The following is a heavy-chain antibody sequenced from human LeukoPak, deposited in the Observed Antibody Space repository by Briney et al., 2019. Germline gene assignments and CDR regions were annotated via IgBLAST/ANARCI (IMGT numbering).Heavy chain of an antibody. D-gene: IGHD6-13*01. J-gene: IGHJ4*02. CDR1: GFTFSNYA. Sequence: GGSLRLSCAASGFTFSNYALSWVRQAPGKGLEWVSDISGSCGSTYYADSVKGRFTISRDNSKNTLYLQMNSLRAEDTAVYYCAKVLTSDRIAAAGPLDYWGQGTLVTVSS. V-gene: IGHV3-23*01. CDR3: AKVLTSDRIAAAGPLDY. CDR2: ISGSCGST.